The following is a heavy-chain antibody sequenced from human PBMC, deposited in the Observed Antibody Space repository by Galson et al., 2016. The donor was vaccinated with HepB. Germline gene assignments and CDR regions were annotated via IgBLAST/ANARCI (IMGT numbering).Heavy chain of an antibody. CDR3: AKDYSSGWFGAGGFEH. D-gene: IGHD6-19*01. J-gene: IGHJ4*02. V-gene: IGHV3-9*01. CDR2: ISWNSGSS. Sequence: SLRLSCAASEFTFDDYAMHWVRQAPGKGLEWVSGISWNSGSSGYADSVKGRFTVSRDNAKNSLYLQMNSLRAEDTAFYFCAKDYSSGWFGAGGFEHWGQGTLVTASS. CDR1: EFTFDDYA.